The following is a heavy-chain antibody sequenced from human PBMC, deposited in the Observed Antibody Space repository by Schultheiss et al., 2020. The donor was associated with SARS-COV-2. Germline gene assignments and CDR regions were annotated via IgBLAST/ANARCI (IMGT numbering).Heavy chain of an antibody. J-gene: IGHJ6*02. V-gene: IGHV3-21*01. CDR3: AKSDRSRPYYGMDV. CDR2: ISSSSAYI. Sequence: GGSLRLSCATSGFSFSTYSMYWVRQAPGKGLEWVSSISSSSAYIYYPDSVKGRFTISRDNAKNSLYLQMNSLRGEDTAVYYCAKSDRSRPYYGMDVWGQGTTVTVSS. CDR1: GFSFSTYS.